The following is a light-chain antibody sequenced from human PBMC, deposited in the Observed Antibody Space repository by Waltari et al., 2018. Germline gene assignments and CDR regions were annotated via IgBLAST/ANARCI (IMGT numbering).Light chain of an antibody. CDR3: QKYNSAPRT. V-gene: IGKV1-27*01. CDR2: AAS. CDR1: QGISNY. Sequence: DIQMTQSPSSLSASVGDRVTITCRASQGISNYLAWYQQKPGKVPKLLIYAASTLQSGVPSLVSGSGSGTEFTLTISSLQPEDVATYYCQKYNSAPRTFGQGTKVEIK. J-gene: IGKJ1*01.